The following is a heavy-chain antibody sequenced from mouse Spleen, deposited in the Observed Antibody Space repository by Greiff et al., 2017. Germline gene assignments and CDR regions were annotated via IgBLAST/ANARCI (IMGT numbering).Heavy chain of an antibody. CDR2: INPNYGTT. D-gene: IGHD2-3*01. Sequence: VHVKQSGPELVKPGASVKISCKASGYSFTDYNMNWVKQSNGKSLEWIGVINPNYGTTSYNQKFKGKATLTVDQSSSTAYMQLNSLTSEDSAVYYCAGFYDGYYEDAMDYWGQGTSVTVSS. CDR1: GYSFTDYN. V-gene: IGHV1-39*01. CDR3: AGFYDGYYEDAMDY. J-gene: IGHJ4*01.